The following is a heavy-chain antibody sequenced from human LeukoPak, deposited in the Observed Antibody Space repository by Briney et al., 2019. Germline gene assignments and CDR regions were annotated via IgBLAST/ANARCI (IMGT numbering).Heavy chain of an antibody. CDR1: GYTFNTYG. Sequence: ASVKVSCKASGYTFNTYGISWVRQAPGQGLEWMRWISTYNGDTNYVQNLQGRVTMTTDTSTSTAYMELMSLRSDDTAVYYCLRDAQRPRLTPDYWGQGTLATVSS. J-gene: IGHJ4*02. CDR2: ISTYNGDT. V-gene: IGHV1-18*01. D-gene: IGHD6-25*01. CDR3: LRDAQRPRLTPDY.